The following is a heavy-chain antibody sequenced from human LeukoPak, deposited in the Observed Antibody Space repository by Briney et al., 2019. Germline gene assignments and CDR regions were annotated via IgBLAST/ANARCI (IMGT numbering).Heavy chain of an antibody. D-gene: IGHD3-22*01. CDR1: GFTFSSYT. Sequence: GGSLRLSCAASGFTFSSYTMNWVRQAPGKGLEWVSSISSSSSYIYYADSVKGRFTISRDNAKNSLYLQMNSLRAEDTAVYYCASANLGKYDSSAHDEYYFDYWGQGTLVTVSS. V-gene: IGHV3-21*01. CDR3: ASANLGKYDSSAHDEYYFDY. CDR2: ISSSSSYI. J-gene: IGHJ4*02.